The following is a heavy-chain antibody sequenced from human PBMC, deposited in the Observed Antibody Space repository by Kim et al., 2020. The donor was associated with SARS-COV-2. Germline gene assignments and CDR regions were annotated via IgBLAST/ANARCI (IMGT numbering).Heavy chain of an antibody. CDR1: GFTFSTYA. Sequence: GGSLRLSCAASGFTFSTYAMHWVRQAPGKGLEWVADISYTGDDKFYADAVKGRFTISRDDSKSTLYLQMNSLRTEDTAVYYCVRDEHPKSAVVADYWGQGTLLIVSS. V-gene: IGHV3-30*03. D-gene: IGHD2-2*01. J-gene: IGHJ4*02. CDR3: VRDEHPKSAVVADY. CDR2: ISYTGDDK.